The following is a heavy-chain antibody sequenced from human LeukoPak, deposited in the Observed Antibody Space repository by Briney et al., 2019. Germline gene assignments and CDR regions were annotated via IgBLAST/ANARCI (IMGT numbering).Heavy chain of an antibody. CDR2: INHSGSA. CDR1: GGSFSGYY. Sequence: PSETLSLTCAVYGGSFSGYYWSWIRQPPGKGLEWIGEINHSGSANYNPSLKSRVTISVDTSKNQFSLKLSSVTAADTAVYCCARSPGITIFGVVIPRYYYMDVWGKGTTVTVSS. J-gene: IGHJ6*03. D-gene: IGHD3-3*01. CDR3: ARSPGITIFGVVIPRYYYMDV. V-gene: IGHV4-34*01.